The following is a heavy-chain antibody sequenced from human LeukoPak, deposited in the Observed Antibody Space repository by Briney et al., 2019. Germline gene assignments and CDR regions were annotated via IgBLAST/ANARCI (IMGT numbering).Heavy chain of an antibody. J-gene: IGHJ4*02. D-gene: IGHD3-10*01. Sequence: GGSLRLSRATSRFTFSNYWMTWVRQAPGKGLEWVANIKQDGSEKYYVDSVKGRFTISRDNAKSSLHLQMNSLRAEDTAVYYCARAYKDIFGGFDYWGQGTLVTVSS. CDR1: RFTFSNYW. V-gene: IGHV3-7*01. CDR2: IKQDGSEK. CDR3: ARAYKDIFGGFDY.